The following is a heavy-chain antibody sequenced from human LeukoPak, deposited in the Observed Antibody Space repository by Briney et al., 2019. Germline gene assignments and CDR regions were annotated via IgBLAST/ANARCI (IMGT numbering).Heavy chain of an antibody. CDR3: AREASIAARWFDP. CDR1: GYTFTSYD. CDR2: MNPNNGNT. V-gene: IGHV1-8*01. Sequence: ASVKVSCKASGYTFTSYDINWVRQATGQGLEWMGWMNPNNGNTGYAQKFQGRVTITADESTSTAYMELSSLRSEDTAVYYCAREASIAARWFDPWGQGTLVTVSS. J-gene: IGHJ5*02. D-gene: IGHD6-6*01.